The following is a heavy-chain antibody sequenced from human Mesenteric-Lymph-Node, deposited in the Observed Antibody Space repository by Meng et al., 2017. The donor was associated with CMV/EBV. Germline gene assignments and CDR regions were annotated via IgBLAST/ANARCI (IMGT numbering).Heavy chain of an antibody. Sequence: ASVKVSCKASGYTFTGYYMHWVRQAPGQGLEWMGWMNPNSGNTGYAQKFQGRVTMTRNTSISTAYMELSSLRSEDTAVYYCARRYYYYGMDVWGQGTTVTVSS. CDR1: GYTFTGYY. J-gene: IGHJ6*02. V-gene: IGHV1-8*02. CDR3: ARRYYYYGMDV. CDR2: MNPNSGNT.